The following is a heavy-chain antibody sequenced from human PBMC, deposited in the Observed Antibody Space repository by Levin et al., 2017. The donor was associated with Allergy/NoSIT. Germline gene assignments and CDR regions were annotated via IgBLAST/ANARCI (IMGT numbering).Heavy chain of an antibody. CDR1: GGSISSYY. Sequence: PSETLSLTCTVSGGSISSYYWSWIRQPPGKGLEWIGYIYYSGSTNYNPSLKSRVTISVDTSKNQFSLKLSSVTAADTAVYYCASSPLLRRHAFDIWGQGTMVTVSS. CDR3: ASSPLLRRHAFDI. J-gene: IGHJ3*02. V-gene: IGHV4-59*01. D-gene: IGHD3-16*01. CDR2: IYYSGST.